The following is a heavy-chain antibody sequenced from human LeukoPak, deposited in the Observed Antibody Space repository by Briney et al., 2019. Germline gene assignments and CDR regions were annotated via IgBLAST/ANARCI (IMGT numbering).Heavy chain of an antibody. J-gene: IGHJ4*02. CDR2: IKQDGSEK. D-gene: IGHD5-18*01. CDR3: ARQRVATIGVDTAMTDY. V-gene: IGHV3-7*01. Sequence: PGGSLRLSCAASGFTFSSYWMSWVRQAPGKGLEWVANIKQDGSEKYYVDSVKGRFTISRDNAKNSLYLQMNSLRAEDTAVYYCARQRVATIGVDTAMTDYWGQGTLVTVSS. CDR1: GFTFSSYW.